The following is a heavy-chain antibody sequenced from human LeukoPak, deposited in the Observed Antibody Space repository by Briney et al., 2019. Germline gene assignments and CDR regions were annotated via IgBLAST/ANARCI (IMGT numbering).Heavy chain of an antibody. J-gene: IGHJ4*02. CDR2: IYYSGST. V-gene: IGHV4-39*07. CDR1: GGSISSSSYY. D-gene: IGHD3-22*01. CDR3: ARDQYYYDSSGQDY. Sequence: PSETLSLTCTVSGGSISSSSYYWGWIRQPPGKGLEWIGSIYYSGSTYYNPSLKSRVTISVDTSKNQFSLKLSSVTAADTAVYYCARDQYYYDSSGQDYWGQGTLVTVSS.